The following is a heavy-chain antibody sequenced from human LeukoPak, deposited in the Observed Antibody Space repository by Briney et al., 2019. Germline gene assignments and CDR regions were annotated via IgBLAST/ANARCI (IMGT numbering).Heavy chain of an antibody. CDR1: GGSISSYY. CDR3: AASFNTAMVTYFDY. Sequence: SETLSLTCTVSGGSISSYYWSWIRQPPGKGLEWIGYIYYSGSTNYNPSLKSRVTISVDTSKNQFSLKLSSVTAADTAVYYCAASFNTAMVTYFDYWGQGTLVTVSS. CDR2: IYYSGST. J-gene: IGHJ4*02. D-gene: IGHD5-18*01. V-gene: IGHV4-59*01.